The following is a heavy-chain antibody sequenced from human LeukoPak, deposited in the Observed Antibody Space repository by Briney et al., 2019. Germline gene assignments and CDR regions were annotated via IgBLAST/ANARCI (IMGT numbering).Heavy chain of an antibody. Sequence: SVKVSCKASGYTFTSYDVIWVRQATAAGLQWMGWMTPDSRNTGYAQKLQGRVTMTSTTSRSTGYMELSNLSSEHTAVYYCRIGTYYYGSGNYYLNYWGQGTLVTVSS. D-gene: IGHD3-10*01. J-gene: IGHJ4*02. V-gene: IGHV1-8*01. CDR2: MTPDSRNT. CDR1: GYTFTSYD. CDR3: RIGTYYYGSGNYYLNY.